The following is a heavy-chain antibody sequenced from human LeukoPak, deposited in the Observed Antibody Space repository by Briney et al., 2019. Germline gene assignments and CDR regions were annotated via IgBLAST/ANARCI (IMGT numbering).Heavy chain of an antibody. CDR1: GGTFSSYA. Sequence: ASVKVSCKASGGTFSSYAISWVRQAPGQGLEWMGGIIPIFGTANCAQKFQGRVTITADESTSTAYMELSSLRSEDTAVYYCARAGGDGYNYFFDYWGQGTLVTVSS. J-gene: IGHJ4*02. CDR3: ARAGGDGYNYFFDY. V-gene: IGHV1-69*13. D-gene: IGHD5-24*01. CDR2: IIPIFGTA.